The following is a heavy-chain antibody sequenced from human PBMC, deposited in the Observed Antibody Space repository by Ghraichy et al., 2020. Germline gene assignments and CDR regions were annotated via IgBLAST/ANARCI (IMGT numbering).Heavy chain of an antibody. CDR1: GYTFTGYY. D-gene: IGHD1-26*01. V-gene: IGHV1-2*02. Sequence: ASVKVSCKASGYTFTGYYIHWVRQAPGQGLEWMGWINFNSGGTNYAQKFQGRVTMTRDTSISTAYMELSRLRSDDTAVYYCAREPYSGSYLRSGTDYWGQGTLVTVSS. CDR3: AREPYSGSYLRSGTDY. J-gene: IGHJ4*02. CDR2: INFNSGGT.